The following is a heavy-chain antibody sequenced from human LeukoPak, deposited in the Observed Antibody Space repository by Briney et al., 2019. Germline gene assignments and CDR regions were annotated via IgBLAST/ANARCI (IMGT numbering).Heavy chain of an antibody. CDR2: IYYSGST. Sequence: SETLSLTCTVSGGSISSGGYYWGWIRQPPGKGLEWIGSIYYSGSTYYNPSLKSRVTISVDTSKNQFSLKLTSVTAADAALYYCARRYSSGWPWFDPWGQGTLVTVSS. V-gene: IGHV4-39*01. J-gene: IGHJ5*02. CDR1: GGSISSGGYY. D-gene: IGHD6-19*01. CDR3: ARRYSSGWPWFDP.